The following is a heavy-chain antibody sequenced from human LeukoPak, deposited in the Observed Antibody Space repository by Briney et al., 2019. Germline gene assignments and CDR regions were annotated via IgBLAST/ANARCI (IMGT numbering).Heavy chain of an antibody. D-gene: IGHD6-25*01. V-gene: IGHV1-2*02. Sequence: ASVKVSCKASGYTFTGYYMHWVRQAPGQGLEWMGWINPNSGGTNYAQKFQGRVTMTRDTSISTAYMELSSLRSEDTAVYYCARDGTPIYSSGWVYMDVWGRGTTVTITS. J-gene: IGHJ6*04. CDR3: ARDGTPIYSSGWVYMDV. CDR1: GYTFTGYY. CDR2: INPNSGGT.